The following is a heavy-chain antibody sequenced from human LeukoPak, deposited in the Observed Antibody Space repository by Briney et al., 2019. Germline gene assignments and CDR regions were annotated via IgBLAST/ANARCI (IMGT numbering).Heavy chain of an antibody. CDR3: ARERKQWLVKANYFDY. J-gene: IGHJ4*02. Sequence: GGSLRLSCAASGFTFSSYEMNWVRQAPGKGLEWVSYISSSGSTIYYADSVKGRFTISRDNAKNSLYLQMNSLRAEDTAVYYCARERKQWLVKANYFDYWGQGTLVTVSS. V-gene: IGHV3-48*03. D-gene: IGHD6-19*01. CDR2: ISSSGSTI. CDR1: GFTFSSYE.